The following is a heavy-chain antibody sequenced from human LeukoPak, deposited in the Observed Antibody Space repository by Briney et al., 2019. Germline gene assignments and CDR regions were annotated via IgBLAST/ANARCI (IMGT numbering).Heavy chain of an antibody. CDR2: ISWNSGSI. J-gene: IGHJ4*02. Sequence: GGSLRLSCAASGFTFDDYAMHWVRQAPGKGLEWVSGISWNSGSIGYADSVKGRFTTSRDNAKNSLYLQMNSLRAEDTALYYCAKDPQYSSSWSFDYWGQGTLVTVSS. CDR1: GFTFDDYA. V-gene: IGHV3-9*01. CDR3: AKDPQYSSSWSFDY. D-gene: IGHD6-13*01.